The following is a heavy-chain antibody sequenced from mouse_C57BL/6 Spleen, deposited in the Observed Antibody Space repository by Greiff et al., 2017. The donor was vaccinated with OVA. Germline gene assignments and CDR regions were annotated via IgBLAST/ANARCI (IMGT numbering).Heavy chain of an antibody. J-gene: IGHJ4*01. D-gene: IGHD3-1*01. CDR1: GFTFSDYG. V-gene: IGHV5-15*01. CDR3: ARERATYYYAMDY. Sequence: EVKLMESGGGLVQPGGSLKLSCAASGFTFSDYGMAWVRQAPREGPEWVAFISNLAYSIYYADTVTGRFTISRENAKNTLYLEMSSLRSEDTAMYYCARERATYYYAMDYWGQGTSVTVSS. CDR2: ISNLAYSI.